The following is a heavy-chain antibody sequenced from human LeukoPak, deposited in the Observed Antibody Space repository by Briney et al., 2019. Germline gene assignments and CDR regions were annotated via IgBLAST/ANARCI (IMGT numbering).Heavy chain of an antibody. V-gene: IGHV3-23*01. D-gene: IGHD3-22*01. CDR3: AKGEGRITMIVVVIYYFDY. J-gene: IGHJ4*02. CDR1: GFTVSSYA. Sequence: PGGSLRLSCAASGFTVSSYAMSWVRQAPGKGLEWVSVISGSGGSIYYADSVKGRFTISRDNSKTALSMQMNSLRAEDTAVYYCAKGEGRITMIVVVIYYFDYWGQGTLVTVSS. CDR2: ISGSGGSI.